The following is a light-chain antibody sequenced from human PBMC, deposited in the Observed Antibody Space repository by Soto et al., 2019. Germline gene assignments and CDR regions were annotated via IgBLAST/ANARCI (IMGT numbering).Light chain of an antibody. CDR2: KAS. J-gene: IGKJ1*01. CDR1: RSISSW. V-gene: IGKV1-5*03. Sequence: DIQMTQSPSTLSASAGDRVTITCRASRSISSWLAWYQQKPGKAPKLLIYKASSLESGVPSRFSGSGSGTEFTLTISSLQPDDFATYYCQQYNSSPWTFGQGTKVEIK. CDR3: QQYNSSPWT.